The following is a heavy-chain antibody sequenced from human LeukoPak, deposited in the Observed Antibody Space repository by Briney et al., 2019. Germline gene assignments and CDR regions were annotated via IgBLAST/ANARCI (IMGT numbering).Heavy chain of an antibody. CDR2: INHSGST. J-gene: IGHJ4*02. CDR1: GGSFSGYY. V-gene: IGHV4-34*01. Sequence: SETLSLTCAVYGGSFSGYYWSWIRQPPGKGLEWIGEINHSGSTNYNPSLKSRVTISVDKSKNLLSLNLTSVTAADTAVYYCSRESGAFCPFGYWGQGTLVTVSS. CDR3: SRESGAFCPFGY. D-gene: IGHD1-26*01.